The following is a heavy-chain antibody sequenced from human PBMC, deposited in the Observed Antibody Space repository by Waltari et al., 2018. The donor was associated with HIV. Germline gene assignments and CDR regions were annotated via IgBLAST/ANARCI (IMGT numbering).Heavy chain of an antibody. J-gene: IGHJ4*02. CDR2: ISSTSSFI. D-gene: IGHD3-3*01. CDR1: GFTFNTFS. Sequence: EVQLVVSGGGLVKPGGSLRLSCVVPGFTFNTFSMKWVRQAPGTGLECVSSISSTSSFIYYADSVKGRFTISRDNGKNSLYLQINNLRVEDTAVYYCASEDFWSGPHNWGQGTLVTVSS. CDR3: ASEDFWSGPHN. V-gene: IGHV3-21*01.